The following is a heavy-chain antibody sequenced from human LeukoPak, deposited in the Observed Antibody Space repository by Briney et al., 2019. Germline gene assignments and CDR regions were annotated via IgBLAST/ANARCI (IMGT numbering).Heavy chain of an antibody. J-gene: IGHJ4*02. CDR1: GFPLNAYW. D-gene: IGHD6-13*01. Sequence: GGSLRLSCAASGFPLNAYWMTWVRQAPGKGLEWVANIRQDGDTKYYVDSVKGRLTISRDNAMNSLYLQMNSLRAEDTAIYYCARSLPYGTTWYGRSDFWGQGTLVTVSS. V-gene: IGHV3-7*03. CDR3: ARSLPYGTTWYGRSDF. CDR2: IRQDGDTK.